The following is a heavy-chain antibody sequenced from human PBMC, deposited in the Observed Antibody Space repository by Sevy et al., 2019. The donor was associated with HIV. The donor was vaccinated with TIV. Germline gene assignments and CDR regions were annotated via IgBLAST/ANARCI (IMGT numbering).Heavy chain of an antibody. Sequence: GGSLRLSCAASGFTFSSYGMHWVRQAPGKGLEWEAFIRYDGSNKYYADSVKGRFTISRDNSKNTLYLQMNSLRAEDTAVYYCAKVLIVLVGYYGMDVWGQGTTVTVSS. J-gene: IGHJ6*02. V-gene: IGHV3-30*02. CDR2: IRYDGSNK. CDR3: AKVLIVLVGYYGMDV. CDR1: GFTFSSYG. D-gene: IGHD2-8*02.